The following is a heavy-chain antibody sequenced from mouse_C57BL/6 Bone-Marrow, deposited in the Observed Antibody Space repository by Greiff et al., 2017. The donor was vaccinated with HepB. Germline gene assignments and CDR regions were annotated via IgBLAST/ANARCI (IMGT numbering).Heavy chain of an antibody. V-gene: IGHV1-55*01. CDR1: GYTFTSYW. J-gene: IGHJ2*01. CDR3: ARSEIYYGNYVGYYFDY. Sequence: QVQLQQPGAELVKPGASVKMSCKASGYTFTSYWITWVKQRPGQGLEWIGDIYPGSGSTNYNEKFKSKATLTVDTSSSTAYMQLSSLTSEDSAVDYCARSEIYYGNYVGYYFDYWGQGTTLTVSS. D-gene: IGHD2-1*01. CDR2: IYPGSGST.